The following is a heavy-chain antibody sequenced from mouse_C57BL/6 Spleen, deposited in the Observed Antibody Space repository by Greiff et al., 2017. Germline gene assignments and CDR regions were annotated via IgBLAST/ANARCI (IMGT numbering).Heavy chain of an antibody. CDR3: ARDYGSSDGAWFAD. CDR1: GFSLTSYG. Sequence: QVQLQQSGPGLVQPSQCLSITCTVSGFSLTSYGVHWVRQSPGQGLEWLGVIWSGGSTDYNAAFISSLSLSKDNSKSQVFFKRNRLQDDDTAIYYCARDYGSSDGAWFADWGKGTLVTVSA. CDR2: IWSGGST. J-gene: IGHJ3*01. V-gene: IGHV2-2*01. D-gene: IGHD1-1*01.